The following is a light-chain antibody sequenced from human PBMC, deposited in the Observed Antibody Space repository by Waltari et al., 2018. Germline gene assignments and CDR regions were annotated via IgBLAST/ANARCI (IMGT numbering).Light chain of an antibody. J-gene: IGLJ3*02. CDR3: CSYAASVHWL. V-gene: IGLV2-11*01. CDR1: SSDVGGYNY. Sequence: QSALTQPRSVSGSPGQSVTISCTGTSSDVGGYNYFSWYQQHPGRAPKHIIYDVDKRPSGVPDRFFGSKSGNTASLTISGLQADDESDFYCCSYAASVHWLFGGGTKVTVL. CDR2: DVD.